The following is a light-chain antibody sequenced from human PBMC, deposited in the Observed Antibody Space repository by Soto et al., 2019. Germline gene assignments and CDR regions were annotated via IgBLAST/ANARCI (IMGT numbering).Light chain of an antibody. V-gene: IGKV1-39*01. Sequence: DIQMTQSPSSLSASVGDRVTITCRASQSISSYLNWYQKKPGKAPELLLYAASSLHSGRPSGFSGSGSGTDFTLSISSVQPEDFANYYCQQSYSTPLTFGGGTKVEIK. CDR3: QQSYSTPLT. J-gene: IGKJ4*01. CDR2: AAS. CDR1: QSISSY.